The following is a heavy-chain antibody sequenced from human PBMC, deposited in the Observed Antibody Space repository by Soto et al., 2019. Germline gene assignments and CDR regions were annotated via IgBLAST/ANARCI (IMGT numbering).Heavy chain of an antibody. CDR1: GGTFSSYG. CDR2: IIPIFGTA. CDR3: ATHGLPNYSYYGMDV. J-gene: IGHJ6*02. Sequence: QVQLVQSGAEVKKPGSSVKVSCKASGGTFSSYGISWVRQAPGQGLEWMGGIIPIFGTADYTQKFQSRVTIIADESTSTAYMELSSLRSEDTAVYYCATHGLPNYSYYGMDVWGQGTTVTVSS. V-gene: IGHV1-69*12.